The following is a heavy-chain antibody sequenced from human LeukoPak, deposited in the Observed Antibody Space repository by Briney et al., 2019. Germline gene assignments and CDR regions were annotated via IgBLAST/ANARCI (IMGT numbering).Heavy chain of an antibody. CDR2: ISSSGSTI. CDR3: ARSLTYNWFDP. J-gene: IGHJ5*02. CDR1: GFTFSSYG. V-gene: IGHV3-48*04. Sequence: GGTLRLSCTASGFTFSSYGMSWVRQAPGKGLEWVSYISSSGSTIYYADSVKGRFTISRDNAKNSLYLQMNSLRAEDTAVYYCARSLTYNWFDPWGQGTLVTVSS.